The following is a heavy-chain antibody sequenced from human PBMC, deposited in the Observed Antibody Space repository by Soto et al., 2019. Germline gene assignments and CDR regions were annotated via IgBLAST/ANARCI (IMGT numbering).Heavy chain of an antibody. CDR1: GGSISSGGYS. D-gene: IGHD6-13*01. J-gene: IGHJ5*02. CDR2: IYHSGST. V-gene: IGHV4-30-2*01. CDR3: ARVRIAAAGNWFDP. Sequence: SETLSLTCAVSGGSISSGGYSWSWIRQPPGKGLEWIGYIYHSGSTYYNPSLKSRVTISVDRSKNQFSLKLSSVTAADTAVYYCARVRIAAAGNWFDPWGQGTLLTVSS.